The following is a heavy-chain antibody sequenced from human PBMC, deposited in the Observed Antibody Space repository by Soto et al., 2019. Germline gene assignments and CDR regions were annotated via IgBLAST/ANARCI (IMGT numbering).Heavy chain of an antibody. CDR2: ISGSGGST. Sequence: GGSLRLSCAASGFTFSSYAMSWVRQAPGKGLEWVSAISGSGGSTYYADSVKSRFTISRDNSKNTLYLQMNSLRAEDTAVYYCAKAGMATRYYYYYYGMDVWGQGTTVTVSS. CDR3: AKAGMATRYYYYYYGMDV. CDR1: GFTFSSYA. V-gene: IGHV3-23*01. D-gene: IGHD5-12*01. J-gene: IGHJ6*02.